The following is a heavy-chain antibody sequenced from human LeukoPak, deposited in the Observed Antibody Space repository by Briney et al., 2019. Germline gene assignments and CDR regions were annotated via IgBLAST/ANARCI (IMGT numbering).Heavy chain of an antibody. V-gene: IGHV3-74*01. CDR2: INNDGSST. D-gene: IGHD4-17*01. CDR1: GFTFSFYW. Sequence: GGSLRLSCAASGFTFSFYWMHWVRQAPGKGLVWVSRINNDGSSTNYADSVKGRFTISRDNAKNTLYLQMNSLRAEDTAVYYCAKGGYGDHYYYYGMDVWGQGTTVTVSS. CDR3: AKGGYGDHYYYYGMDV. J-gene: IGHJ6*02.